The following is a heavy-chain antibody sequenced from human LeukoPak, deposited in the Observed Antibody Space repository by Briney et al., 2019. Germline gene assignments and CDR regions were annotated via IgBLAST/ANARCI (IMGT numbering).Heavy chain of an antibody. J-gene: IGHJ4*02. V-gene: IGHV4-31*03. CDR1: GGSISIGGYY. D-gene: IGHD3-10*01. CDR3: ARVTSGEFADY. CDR2: IYYSGIT. Sequence: TLSLTCTVSGGSISIGGYYWSWIRQHPGKGLEWIGYIYYSGITYYNPSLKSRVTISVDTSKNQFSLYLSSVTAADTAVYYCARVTSGEFADYWGQGTLVTVSS.